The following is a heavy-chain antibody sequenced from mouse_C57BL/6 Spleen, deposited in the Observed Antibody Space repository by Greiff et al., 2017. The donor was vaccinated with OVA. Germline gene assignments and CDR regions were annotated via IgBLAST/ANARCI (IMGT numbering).Heavy chain of an antibody. CDR1: GFTFSSYG. V-gene: IGHV5-6*02. Sequence: DVKLVESGGDLVKPGGSLKLSCAASGFTFSSYGMSWVRQTPDKRLEWVATISSGGSYTYYPDSVKGRFTISRDNAKNTLYLQMSSLKSEDTAMYYCARHYYGSSYYYAMDYWGQGTSVTVSS. J-gene: IGHJ4*01. D-gene: IGHD1-1*01. CDR3: ARHYYGSSYYYAMDY. CDR2: ISSGGSYT.